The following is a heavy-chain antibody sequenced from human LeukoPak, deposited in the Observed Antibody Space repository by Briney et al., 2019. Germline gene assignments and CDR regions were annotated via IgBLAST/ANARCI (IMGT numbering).Heavy chain of an antibody. Sequence: SETLSLTCTVSGGSINNYYWSWIRQPPGKGLEWIGYIAYSGDTNYNPSLKSRVTISLVTSKNQFSLNLNSMTAADTAVYYCAREVQYQLHAFDIWGQGTMVTVSS. V-gene: IGHV4-59*01. J-gene: IGHJ3*02. CDR3: AREVQYQLHAFDI. CDR1: GGSINNYY. D-gene: IGHD2-2*01. CDR2: IAYSGDT.